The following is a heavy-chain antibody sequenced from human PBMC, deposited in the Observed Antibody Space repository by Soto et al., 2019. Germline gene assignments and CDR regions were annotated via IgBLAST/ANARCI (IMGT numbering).Heavy chain of an antibody. CDR3: ARQSDYYYYGMDV. CDR1: GYTFTSYG. V-gene: IGHV1-18*04. CDR2: ISAYNGNT. J-gene: IGHJ6*02. Sequence: ASVKVSCKASGYTFTSYGISWVRQAPGQGLEWMGWISAYNGNTNYAQKLQGRVTMTIDTSTSTAYMELRSLRSDDTAVYYCARQSDYYYYGMDVWGQGTTVTVSS.